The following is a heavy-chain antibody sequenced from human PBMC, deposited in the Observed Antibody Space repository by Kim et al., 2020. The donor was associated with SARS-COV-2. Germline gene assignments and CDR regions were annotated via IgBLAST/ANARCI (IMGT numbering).Heavy chain of an antibody. CDR1: GFTFSSYN. J-gene: IGHJ4*01. V-gene: IGHV3-48*02. CDR2: ISSTSSTI. Sequence: GGSLRLSCAASGFTFSSYNMNWVRQAPGKGLEWISYISSTSSTIYYADSVKGRFTISRDNAKNSLYLQMNSLRDEDTAVYYCAREYSDGWYPNFDYWGHGTLVSVSS. CDR3: AREYSDGWYPNFDY. D-gene: IGHD6-19*01.